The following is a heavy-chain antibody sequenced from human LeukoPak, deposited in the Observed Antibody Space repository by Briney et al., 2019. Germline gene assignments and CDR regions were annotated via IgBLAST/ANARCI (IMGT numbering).Heavy chain of an antibody. CDR2: INHSGST. J-gene: IGHJ4*02. CDR3: ARGRGTYDSSGYYYPRFDY. D-gene: IGHD3-22*01. V-gene: IGHV4-34*01. CDR1: GGSFSGYY. Sequence: SETLSLTCAVYGGSFSGYYWSWIRQPPGTGLEWIGEINHSGSTNYNPPIKSRVTISVETTKNKFSLKLSSVTAADTAVYYCARGRGTYDSSGYYYPRFDYWGQGTLVTVSS.